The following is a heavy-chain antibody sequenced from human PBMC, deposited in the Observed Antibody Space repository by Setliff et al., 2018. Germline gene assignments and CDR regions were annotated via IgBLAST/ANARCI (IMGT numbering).Heavy chain of an antibody. D-gene: IGHD1-1*01. J-gene: IGHJ4*02. CDR3: ARTGTYRYFDY. CDR2: IYYRGDT. CDR1: GGSISSGVYY. Sequence: SETLSLTCTVSGGSISSGVYYWAWIRQPPGKGLGWIGRIYYRGDTYYNASLKSRLTLSVDTSKNQVSLNLRSVTAADTAVYYCARTGTYRYFDYWGQGTQVTVSS. V-gene: IGHV4-39*01.